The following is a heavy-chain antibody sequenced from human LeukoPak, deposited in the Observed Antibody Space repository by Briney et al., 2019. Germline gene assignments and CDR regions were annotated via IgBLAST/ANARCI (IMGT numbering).Heavy chain of an antibody. CDR3: ARGGSSWYYPLYYYYYGMDV. V-gene: IGHV4-31*03. D-gene: IGHD6-13*01. J-gene: IGHJ6*02. CDR1: GGSISSGGYY. CDR2: IYYSGST. Sequence: KPSETLSLTCTVSGGSISSGGYYWSWIRQHPGKGLGWIGYIYYSGSTYYNPSLKSRVTISVDTSKNQFSLKLSSVTAADTAVYYCARGGSSWYYPLYYYYYGMDVWGQGTTVTVSS.